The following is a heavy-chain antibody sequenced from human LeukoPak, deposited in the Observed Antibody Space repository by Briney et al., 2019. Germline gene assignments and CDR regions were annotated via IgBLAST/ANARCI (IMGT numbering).Heavy chain of an antibody. V-gene: IGHV3-23*01. D-gene: IGHD5-18*01. J-gene: IGHJ4*02. CDR1: GVTLSTYA. CDR2: ISSSGSGDNT. CDR3: ASLQSYGY. Sequence: GGSLRLSCAASGVTLSTYAMSWARQAPGKGLEWVSGISSSGSGDNTYYADSVKGRFTISRDSSKNTLFLHMNTLRAEDTAVYYCASLQSYGYWGQGTLVTVSS.